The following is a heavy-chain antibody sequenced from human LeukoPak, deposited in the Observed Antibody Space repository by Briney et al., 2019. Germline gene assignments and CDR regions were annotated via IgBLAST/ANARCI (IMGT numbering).Heavy chain of an antibody. V-gene: IGHV4-59*11. CDR2: IYYSGST. J-gene: IGHJ5*02. CDR1: GGSISSHY. D-gene: IGHD3-16*01. CDR3: ARDHYVSRGFDP. Sequence: SETLSLTCTVSGGSISSHYWSWIRQPPGKGLEWIGYIYYSGSTNYNPSLKSRVTISVDTSKNQFSLKLSSVTAADTAVYYCARDHYVSRGFDPWGRGTLVTVSS.